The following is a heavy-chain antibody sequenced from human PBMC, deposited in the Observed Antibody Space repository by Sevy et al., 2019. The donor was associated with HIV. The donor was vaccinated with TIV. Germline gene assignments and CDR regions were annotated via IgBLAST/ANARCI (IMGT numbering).Heavy chain of an antibody. V-gene: IGHV1-8*01. CDR3: ARGYCTNGVCYFFDY. J-gene: IGHJ4*02. D-gene: IGHD2-8*01. CDR1: GYTFTSYD. Sequence: ASVKVSCKASGYTFTSYDINWVRQATGQGLEWMGWMNPNSGNTGYAQKFQGRVTMTRNTSISRAYMELSSLRSEDTAVYYCARGYCTNGVCYFFDYWGQGTLVTVSS. CDR2: MNPNSGNT.